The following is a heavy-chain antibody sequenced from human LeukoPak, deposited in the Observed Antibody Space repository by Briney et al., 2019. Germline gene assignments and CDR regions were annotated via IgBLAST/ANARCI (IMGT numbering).Heavy chain of an antibody. CDR1: GFTVSSNY. Sequence: PGGSLRLSCAASGFTVSSNYMSWVRQAPGKGLEWVSVIYSGGSTYYADSVKGRFTISRDNSKNTLYLQMNSLRAEDTAVYYCARELLTVAGTGDAFDIWGQGTMVTVSS. CDR3: ARELLTVAGTGDAFDI. CDR2: IYSGGST. D-gene: IGHD6-19*01. V-gene: IGHV3-53*01. J-gene: IGHJ3*02.